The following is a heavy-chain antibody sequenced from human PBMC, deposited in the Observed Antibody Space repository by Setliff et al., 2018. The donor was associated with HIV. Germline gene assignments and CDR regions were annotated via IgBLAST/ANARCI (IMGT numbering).Heavy chain of an antibody. D-gene: IGHD4-4*01. Sequence: SETLSLTCVVYGGSFTNYYWSWIRRPPGKGLECIGEINHSGSTNYNPSLKSRVTISVDTSKHQFSLKLNSMTAADTAVYFCARRRGGSLTTVTTWYYYMDVWGKGSTVTVSS. CDR3: ARRRGGSLTTVTTWYYYMDV. V-gene: IGHV4-34*01. CDR1: GGSFTNYY. CDR2: INHSGST. J-gene: IGHJ6*03.